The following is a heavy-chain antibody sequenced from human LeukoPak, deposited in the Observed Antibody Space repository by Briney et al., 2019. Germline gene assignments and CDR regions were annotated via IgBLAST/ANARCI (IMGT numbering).Heavy chain of an antibody. CDR1: GYTFTSYY. CDR2: INPSGGST. J-gene: IGHJ4*02. CDR3: ARGPFPGGSGSSVLVY. D-gene: IGHD1-26*01. Sequence: ASVKVSCKASGYTFTSYYMHWVRQAPGQGLEWMGIINPSGGSTSYAQKFQGRVTMTRGTSTSTVYMELSSLRSEDTAVYYCARGPFPGGSGSSVLVYWGQGTLVTVSS. V-gene: IGHV1-46*01.